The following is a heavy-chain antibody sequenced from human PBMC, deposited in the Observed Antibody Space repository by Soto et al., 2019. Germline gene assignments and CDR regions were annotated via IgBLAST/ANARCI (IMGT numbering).Heavy chain of an antibody. CDR1: AGSITSYY. J-gene: IGHJ4*02. CDR2: IYYNGNT. D-gene: IGHD3-9*01. CDR3: AGGKAWLAFDY. Sequence: QVQPQESGPGLVQPSETLSLTCTASAGSITSYYWSWVRQPPGKGLEWIGYIYYNGNTNYNPSLKSRVTISVDTSKNQFSLKLTSMTVADTAVYYGAGGKAWLAFDYWGQGTLVSVSS. V-gene: IGHV4-59*01.